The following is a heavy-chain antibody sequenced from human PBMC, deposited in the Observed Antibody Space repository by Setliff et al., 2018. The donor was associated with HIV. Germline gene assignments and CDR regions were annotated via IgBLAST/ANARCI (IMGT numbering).Heavy chain of an antibody. Sequence: GGSLRLSCAASGFAFSGFWMSWARQAPGEGLQWVANIDQDGNKKYYVGSVKGRFTISRDNSKNTLYLQMNSLRPEDTAVYYCTRHYGSGTYCLAYWGQGTLVTVSS. CDR2: IDQDGNKK. D-gene: IGHD3-10*01. V-gene: IGHV3-7*01. CDR1: GFAFSGFW. J-gene: IGHJ4*02. CDR3: TRHYGSGTYCLAY.